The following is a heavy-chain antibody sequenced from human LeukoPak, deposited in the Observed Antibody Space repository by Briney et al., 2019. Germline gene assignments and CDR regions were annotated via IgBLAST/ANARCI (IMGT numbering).Heavy chain of an antibody. D-gene: IGHD3-9*01. Sequence: SETLSLTCTVSGGSISSYYWSWIRQPPGKGLEWIGYIYYSGSTNYNPSLKSRVTISVDTSKNQFSLKLSSVTAADTAVYYCARHGSYYDILGDAFDIWGQGTMVTVSS. V-gene: IGHV4-59*08. CDR1: GGSISSYY. CDR2: IYYSGST. CDR3: ARHGSYYDILGDAFDI. J-gene: IGHJ3*02.